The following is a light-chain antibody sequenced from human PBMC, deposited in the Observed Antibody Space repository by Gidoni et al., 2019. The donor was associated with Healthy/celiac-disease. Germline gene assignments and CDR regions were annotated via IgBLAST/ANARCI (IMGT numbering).Light chain of an antibody. V-gene: IGKV1-39*01. J-gene: IGKJ1*01. CDR1: QSISSY. CDR2: AAS. CDR3: QQSYSTPGT. Sequence: IQLTQSPSSLSASVGDRVTITCRASQSISSYLNWYQQKPGKAPKLRTYAASSLQSGVPSRFSGSGSGTEFTLTISSLQPEDFATYYCQQSYSTPGTFGQGTKVEIK.